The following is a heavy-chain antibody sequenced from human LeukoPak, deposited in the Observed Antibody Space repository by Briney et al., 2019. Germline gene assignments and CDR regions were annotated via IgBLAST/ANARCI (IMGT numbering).Heavy chain of an antibody. Sequence: GGSLRLSCAASGFTFDDYGMTWVRQAPGKGLEWVSGINWNAGSTGYADSVKGRFTISRDSAKNTLYLQMNSLRAEDTALYYGARRRRNIWLFDDWGQGTLVTVSS. D-gene: IGHD2/OR15-2a*01. CDR2: INWNAGST. CDR3: ARRRRNIWLFDD. V-gene: IGHV3-20*04. J-gene: IGHJ4*02. CDR1: GFTFDDYG.